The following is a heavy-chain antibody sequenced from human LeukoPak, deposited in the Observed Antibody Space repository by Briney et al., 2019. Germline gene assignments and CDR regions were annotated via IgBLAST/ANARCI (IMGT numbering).Heavy chain of an antibody. CDR3: AKDLTGLGHMDV. Sequence: GGSLRLSCAASGFTFSSYAMSWVRQAPGKGLEWVSAISGSGGSTYYADSVKGRFTISRGNSKNTLYLQMNSLRAEDTAVYYCAKDLTGLGHMDVWGKGTTVTVSS. J-gene: IGHJ6*03. D-gene: IGHD7-27*01. V-gene: IGHV3-23*01. CDR2: ISGSGGST. CDR1: GFTFSSYA.